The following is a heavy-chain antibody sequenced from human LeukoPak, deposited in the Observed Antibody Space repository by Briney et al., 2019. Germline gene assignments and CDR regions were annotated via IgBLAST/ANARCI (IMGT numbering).Heavy chain of an antibody. D-gene: IGHD2-15*01. CDR2: IYTRGST. CDR3: ARGRYCSADICSGGDAFDI. V-gene: IGHV4-4*07. J-gene: IGHJ3*02. Sequence: SETLSLTCAVSGGSINNYYWSWIRQPAGKGLEWIGRIYTRGSTNYNPSLKSRVTMSVDTSKTQFSLKLSSVTAADTAVYYCARGRYCSADICSGGDAFDIWGQGTMVSVSS. CDR1: GGSINNYY.